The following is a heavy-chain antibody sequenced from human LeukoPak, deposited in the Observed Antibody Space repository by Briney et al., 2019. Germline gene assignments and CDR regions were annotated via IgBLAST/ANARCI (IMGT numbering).Heavy chain of an antibody. CDR3: ARDRAGDSFDI. Sequence: NPSETLSLTCTVSGGSISSGNYYWPWIRQPPGKELEWIGRIHTSGNTNYNPSLESQVTISIDTSKNQFSLSLNSVTPADTAIYYCARDRAGDSFDIWGQGTMVTVSS. CDR1: GGSISSGNYY. D-gene: IGHD7-27*01. V-gene: IGHV4-61*02. CDR2: IHTSGNT. J-gene: IGHJ3*02.